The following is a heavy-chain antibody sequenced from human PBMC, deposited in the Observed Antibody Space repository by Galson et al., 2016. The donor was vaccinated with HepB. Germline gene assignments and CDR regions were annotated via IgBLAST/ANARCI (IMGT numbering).Heavy chain of an antibody. J-gene: IGHJ4*02. Sequence: PLTLTCNVSGFSLNNGRMGVSWIRQPPGKALEWLAHIFSINDRSYKSSLRSRLTISKDTPRSQVVLTMTDMDPADTATYFCARTYFYDSRVYYLDYWGQGALVIVSS. D-gene: IGHD3-22*01. V-gene: IGHV2-26*01. CDR3: ARTYFYDSRVYYLDY. CDR1: GFSLNNGRMG. CDR2: IFSINDR.